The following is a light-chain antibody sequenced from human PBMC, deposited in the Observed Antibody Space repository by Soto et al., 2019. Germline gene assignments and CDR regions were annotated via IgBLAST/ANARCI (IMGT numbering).Light chain of an antibody. CDR3: LQHKSWQFT. J-gene: IGKJ2*01. CDR2: AAS. V-gene: IGKV3-15*01. CDR1: QSVSSS. Sequence: EIVMTQSPAPLSVSPGERATLSCRASQSVSSSLAWFQQKHGQAPRLLIYAASSRATGIAARLSGSGSGTEFTLTISSLQSEDFAVYYCLQHKSWQFTVGQGTKMELK.